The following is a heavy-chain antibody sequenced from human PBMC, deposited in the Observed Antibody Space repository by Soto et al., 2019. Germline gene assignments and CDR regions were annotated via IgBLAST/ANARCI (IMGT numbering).Heavy chain of an antibody. V-gene: IGHV4-30-4*01. Sequence: QVQLQESGPGLVKPSQTLSLTCTVSGGSISSGDYYWSWIRQPPGKGLEWIGYINYSGSTYYNPSLKSRVTIPVDTSKNPVSLKLSSVTAADTAVYYCVASGPYYYYGMDVWGQGTTVTVSS. CDR2: INYSGST. CDR3: VASGPYYYYGMDV. J-gene: IGHJ6*02. D-gene: IGHD6-6*01. CDR1: GGSISSGDYY.